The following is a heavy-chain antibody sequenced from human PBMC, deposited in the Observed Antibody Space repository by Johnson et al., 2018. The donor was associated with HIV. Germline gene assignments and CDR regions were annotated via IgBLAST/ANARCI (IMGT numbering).Heavy chain of an antibody. V-gene: IGHV3-15*01. CDR1: GFTFSSYG. CDR3: TTEFAGIAARRGNDAFDI. Sequence: VQLVESGGGVVQPGRSLRLSCAASGFTFSSYGMHWVRQAPGKGLEWVGRIKSKTDGGTTDYAAPVKGRFTISRDDSKNTLYLQMNSLKTEDTAVYYCTTEFAGIAARRGNDAFDIWGQGTMVTVSS. J-gene: IGHJ3*02. CDR2: IKSKTDGGTT. D-gene: IGHD6-6*01.